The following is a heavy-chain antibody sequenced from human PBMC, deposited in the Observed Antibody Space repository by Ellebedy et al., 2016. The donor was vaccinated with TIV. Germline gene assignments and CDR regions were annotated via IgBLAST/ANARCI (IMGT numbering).Heavy chain of an antibody. D-gene: IGHD6-19*01. CDR3: VRGRIGVAEFGH. V-gene: IGHV4-61*08. CDR2: KYTSGTS. J-gene: IGHJ4*02. Sequence: SETLSLXXSVSGDSVSSAGFQWSWIRQPPGKGLEWIGLKYTSGTSSYNPSLKSRVTMSLDTSKNRLSLELTSVTAADTAVYYCVRGRIGVAEFGHWGQGILVTVSS. CDR1: GDSVSSAGFQ.